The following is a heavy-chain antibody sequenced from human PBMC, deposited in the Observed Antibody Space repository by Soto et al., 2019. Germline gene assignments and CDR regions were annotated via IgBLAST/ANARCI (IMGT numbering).Heavy chain of an antibody. Sequence: GGSLRLSCAASGFTFSSYAMSWVRQAPGKGLEWVSAISGSGGSTYYADSVKGRFTTSRDNSKNTLYLQMNSLRAEDTAVYYCARDLYTRGVTGTTAYWGQGTLVTVSS. D-gene: IGHD1-7*01. CDR3: ARDLYTRGVTGTTAY. V-gene: IGHV3-23*01. J-gene: IGHJ4*02. CDR1: GFTFSSYA. CDR2: ISGSGGST.